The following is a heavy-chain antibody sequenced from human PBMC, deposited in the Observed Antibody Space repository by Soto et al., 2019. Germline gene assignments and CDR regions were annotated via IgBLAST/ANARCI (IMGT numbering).Heavy chain of an antibody. CDR1: GFTFSSYA. J-gene: IGHJ4*02. CDR2: ISGSGGST. V-gene: IGHV3-23*01. D-gene: IGHD3-22*01. Sequence: GGSLRLSCAASGFTFSSYAMSWVRQAPGKGLEWVSAISGSGGSTYYADSVKGRFTISRDNSKNTLYLQMNSLRAEDTAVYYCAKGRGGTYYYDSSGYYDFDYWGQGTLVTVSS. CDR3: AKGRGGTYYYDSSGYYDFDY.